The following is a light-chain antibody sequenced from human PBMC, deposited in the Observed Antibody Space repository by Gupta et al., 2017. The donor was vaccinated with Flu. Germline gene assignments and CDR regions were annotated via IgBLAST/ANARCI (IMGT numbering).Light chain of an antibody. Sequence: GDDLGDNYVAWYQQKPGQSPVLVIYQYKQRPSGIPARFSSSNSGNTSTLTIIGTQAVDEADYYCRAWGISAPQVIFGTGTKLIVL. J-gene: IGLJ2*01. CDR2: QYK. CDR1: DLGDNY. V-gene: IGLV3-1*01. CDR3: RAWGISAPQVI.